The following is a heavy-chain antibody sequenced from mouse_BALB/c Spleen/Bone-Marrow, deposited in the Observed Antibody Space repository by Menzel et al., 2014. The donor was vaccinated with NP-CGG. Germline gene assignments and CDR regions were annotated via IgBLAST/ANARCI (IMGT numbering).Heavy chain of an antibody. CDR2: IDPANGNT. J-gene: IGHJ3*01. CDR3: AAYYYGSSDGFAY. V-gene: IGHV14-3*02. CDR1: GSNIKDTY. Sequence: EVKLMESGAELVKPGASVKLSCTASGSNIKDTYMHWVKQRPEQGLEWIGRIDPANGNTKYDPKFQGKATITADTSSNTAYLQLSSLTSEDTSVYYCAAYYYGSSDGFAYWGQGTLVTVSA. D-gene: IGHD1-1*01.